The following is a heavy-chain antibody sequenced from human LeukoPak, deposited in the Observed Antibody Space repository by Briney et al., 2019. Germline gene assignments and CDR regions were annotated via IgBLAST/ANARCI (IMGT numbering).Heavy chain of an antibody. CDR2: ISSSGSTI. D-gene: IGHD3-9*01. CDR1: GFTFSSYE. CDR3: ARASRYDILTGGRVAFDI. J-gene: IGHJ3*02. V-gene: IGHV3-48*03. Sequence: GGSLRLSCAASGFTFSSYEMNWVRQAPGKGLEWVSYISSSGSTIYYADSVRGRFTISRDNAKNSLYLQMSSLRAEDTAVYYCARASRYDILTGGRVAFDIWGQGTMVTVSS.